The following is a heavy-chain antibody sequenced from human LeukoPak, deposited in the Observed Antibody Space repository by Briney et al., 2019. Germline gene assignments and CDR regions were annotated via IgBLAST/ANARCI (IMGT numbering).Heavy chain of an antibody. D-gene: IGHD2-15*01. CDR3: ARAHCSGGSCYFFDY. V-gene: IGHV3-53*01. CDR2: IYTGGNT. J-gene: IGHJ4*02. Sequence: PGGSLRPSCAASGFTLSSNYMTWVRQAPGKGLEWVSVIYTGGNTNYAGSVKGRFTISRDNSKNTLYLQMNSLRDEDTAVYYCARAHCSGGSCYFFDYWGQGTLVTVSS. CDR1: GFTLSSNY.